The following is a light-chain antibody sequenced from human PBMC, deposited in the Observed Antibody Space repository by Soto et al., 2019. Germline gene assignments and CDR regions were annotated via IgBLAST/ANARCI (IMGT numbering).Light chain of an antibody. CDR1: QSVDSRY. V-gene: IGKV3-20*01. CDR2: GAS. J-gene: IGKJ2*01. CDR3: QQYDTSPPLYT. Sequence: EIMLTQSPGTLSLSPGEGATLSCRASQSVDSRYLAWYQQKPGQAPRLLIYGASNRATGIPERFSGGASGTDFTLTISRLEPEDFAVYYCQQYDTSPPLYTFGQGTKLEIK.